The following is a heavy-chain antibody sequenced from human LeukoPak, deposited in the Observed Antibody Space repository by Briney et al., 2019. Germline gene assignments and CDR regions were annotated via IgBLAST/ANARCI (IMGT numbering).Heavy chain of an antibody. D-gene: IGHD3-3*02. V-gene: IGHV3-23*01. CDR3: ARDTLGLSIFDY. CDR1: GFTFSSYA. J-gene: IGHJ4*02. CDR2: ISGSGGST. Sequence: GGSLRLSCAASGFTFSSYAMSWVRQAPGKGLEWVSAISGSGGSTYYADSVKGWFTISRDNSKNTLYLQMNSLRAEDTAVYYCARDTLGLSIFDYWGQGTLVTVSS.